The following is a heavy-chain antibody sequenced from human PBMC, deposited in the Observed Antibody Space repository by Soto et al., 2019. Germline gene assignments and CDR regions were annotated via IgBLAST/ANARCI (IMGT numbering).Heavy chain of an antibody. CDR1: GFTFNNYA. D-gene: IGHD3-10*01. Sequence: EVQLLESGGGLIQPGGSLRLSSAASGFTFNNYAMTWVRQAPGKGLEWVSAISGGGDTTSYADSVKGRFTVSRDGSKNTLYLQMSSLRAEDTALYYCEKGRGGSGSLTPRVDFWGQGTLVTVSS. J-gene: IGHJ4*02. CDR2: ISGGGDTT. V-gene: IGHV3-23*01. CDR3: EKGRGGSGSLTPRVDF.